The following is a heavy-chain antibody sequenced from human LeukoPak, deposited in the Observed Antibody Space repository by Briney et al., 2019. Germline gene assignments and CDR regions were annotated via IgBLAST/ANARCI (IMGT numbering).Heavy chain of an antibody. J-gene: IGHJ4*02. D-gene: IGHD3-3*01. CDR1: GGSISSYY. V-gene: IGHV4-59*01. CDR3: ARSPARETIFGVVITEIFDY. Sequence: SETLSLTCTVSGGSISSYYWSWIRQPPGKGLEWIGHIYYSGSTNYNPSLKSRVTISVDTSKNQFSLKLSSVTAADTAVYYCARSPARETIFGVVITEIFDYWGQGTLVTVSS. CDR2: IYYSGST.